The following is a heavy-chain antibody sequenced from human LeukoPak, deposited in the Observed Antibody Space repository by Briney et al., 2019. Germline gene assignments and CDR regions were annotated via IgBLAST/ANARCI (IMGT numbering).Heavy chain of an antibody. V-gene: IGHV3-7*01. Sequence: GGSLRLSCVASGFTVSRYWMSWVRQAPGKGLEWVANMKLDGSEEYYVDSVKGRFTISSDNAKNSLYLKMNSLRVDDTAVYYCARWARYCSSGSCYSWFDPWGQGTLVTVSS. CDR2: MKLDGSEE. D-gene: IGHD2-15*01. CDR3: ARWARYCSSGSCYSWFDP. CDR1: GFTVSRYW. J-gene: IGHJ5*02.